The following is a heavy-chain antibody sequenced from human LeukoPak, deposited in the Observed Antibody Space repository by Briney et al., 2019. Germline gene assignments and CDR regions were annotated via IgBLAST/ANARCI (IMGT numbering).Heavy chain of an antibody. D-gene: IGHD3-3*01. CDR3: ARDRNDFWSGYYNWFDP. J-gene: IGHJ5*02. Sequence: PETLSLTCTVSGGSISSYYWSWIRQPAGKGLEWVGRIYTSGSTNYNPSLKSRVTMSVDTSKNQFSLKLSSVTAADTAVYYCARDRNDFWSGYYNWFDPWGQGTLVTVSS. CDR2: IYTSGST. CDR1: GGSISSYY. V-gene: IGHV4-4*07.